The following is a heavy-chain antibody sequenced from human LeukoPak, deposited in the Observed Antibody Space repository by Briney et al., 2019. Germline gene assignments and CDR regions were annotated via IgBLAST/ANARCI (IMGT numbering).Heavy chain of an antibody. D-gene: IGHD2-8*01. CDR3: ARDSGVYYSDY. CDR2: IYYSGST. J-gene: IGHJ4*02. Sequence: SETLSLTCTVSGGSVSSSSYYWSWIRQPPGKGLEWIGYIYYSGSTNYNPSLRSRVTISVDTSKNQFSLKLSSVTAADTAVYYCARDSGVYYSDYWGQGTLVTVSS. CDR1: GGSVSSSSYY. V-gene: IGHV4-61*01.